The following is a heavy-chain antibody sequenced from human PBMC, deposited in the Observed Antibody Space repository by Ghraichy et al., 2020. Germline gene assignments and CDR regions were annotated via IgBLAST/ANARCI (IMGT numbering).Heavy chain of an antibody. CDR2: INSDGSST. D-gene: IGHD3-3*01. V-gene: IGHV3-74*01. J-gene: IGHJ6*02. CDR3: ARDQFSYDFWSGYSGDYYYGMDV. Sequence: ETLSLTCAASGFTFSSYWMHWVRQAPGKGLVWVSRINSDGSSTSYADSVKGRFTISRDNAKNTLYLQMNSLRAEDTAVYYCARDQFSYDFWSGYSGDYYYGMDVWGQGTTVTVSS. CDR1: GFTFSSYW.